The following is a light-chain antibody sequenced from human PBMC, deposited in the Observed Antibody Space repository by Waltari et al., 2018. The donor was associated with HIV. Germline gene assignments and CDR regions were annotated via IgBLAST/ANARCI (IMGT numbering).Light chain of an antibody. Sequence: QSVLTQPPSVSSAPGHKFTISCSGSTSNIVYSFVSWFQPLPVIAPKLLIYDDNKRPSGIPDRFSASKSGTSATLGITGLQTGDEADYYCGTWDSSLNAVLFGGGTKLTVL. CDR2: DDN. J-gene: IGLJ2*01. V-gene: IGLV1-51*01. CDR3: GTWDSSLNAVL. CDR1: TSNIVYSF.